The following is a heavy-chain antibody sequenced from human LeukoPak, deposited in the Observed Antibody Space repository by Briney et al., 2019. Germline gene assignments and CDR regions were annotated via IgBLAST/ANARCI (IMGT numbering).Heavy chain of an antibody. V-gene: IGHV3-15*01. CDR2: IKSKTDGGTT. CDR1: GFTFSNAW. D-gene: IGHD3-16*02. CDR3: TTSYMITFGGVIVGHY. J-gene: IGHJ4*02. Sequence: PGGSLRLSCAASGFTFSNAWMSWVRQAPGKGLEWVGRIKSKTDGGTTDYAAPVKGRFTISRDDSKNTLYLQMNSLKTEDTAVCYCTTSYMITFGGVIVGHYWGQGTLVTVSS.